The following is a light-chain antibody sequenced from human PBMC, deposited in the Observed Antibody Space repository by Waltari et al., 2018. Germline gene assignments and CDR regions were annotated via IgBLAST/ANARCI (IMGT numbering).Light chain of an antibody. Sequence: DIQMTQSPSTLSASVGDRATITCRPSQSISSRLAWYQQKPGKAPKLLIYMASSLESGVPSRFSGSGSGTEFTLTISSLQPDDVATYYCQQYISYRYTFGQGTKLEIK. J-gene: IGKJ2*01. CDR1: QSISSR. CDR3: QQYISYRYT. V-gene: IGKV1-5*03. CDR2: MAS.